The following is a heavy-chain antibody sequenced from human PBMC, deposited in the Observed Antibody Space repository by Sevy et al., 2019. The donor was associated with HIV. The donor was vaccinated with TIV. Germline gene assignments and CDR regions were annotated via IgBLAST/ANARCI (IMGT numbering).Heavy chain of an antibody. Sequence: GGSLRLSCAASGFTFSSYAMSWVRQAPGKGLEWVSAISGGGGSTYYADSVKGRFTISRDNAKNTLYLQMNSLRAEDTAVYYCAKGAEGIAVAGTTFDYWGQGTLVTVSS. CDR3: AKGAEGIAVAGTTFDY. CDR2: ISGGGGST. J-gene: IGHJ4*02. V-gene: IGHV3-23*01. D-gene: IGHD6-19*01. CDR1: GFTFSSYA.